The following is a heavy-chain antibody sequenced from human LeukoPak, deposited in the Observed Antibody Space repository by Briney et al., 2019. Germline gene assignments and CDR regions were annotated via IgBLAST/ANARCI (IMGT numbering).Heavy chain of an antibody. Sequence: ASVKVSCKASGYTFTSYVINWVRQATGHGLEWMGWMNPNSGNTGYAQKFQGRVTMTRNTSISTAYMELSSLRSEDTAVYYCARGPAAWIQLWTIDYWGQGTLVTVSS. CDR1: GYTFTSYV. CDR3: ARGPAAWIQLWTIDY. CDR2: MNPNSGNT. V-gene: IGHV1-8*01. D-gene: IGHD5-18*01. J-gene: IGHJ4*02.